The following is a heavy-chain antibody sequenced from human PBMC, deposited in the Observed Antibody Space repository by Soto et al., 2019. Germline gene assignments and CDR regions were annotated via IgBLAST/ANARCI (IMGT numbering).Heavy chain of an antibody. Sequence: QITLKESGPTMVTPRQTLALICTFPGFSLTTDGVGVSWIRQPPGKALEWLALISWDDDKRYNSSLKNRLTITKDTSKNHVFLTFTNMAPVDTASYYGAHHHFGWGDGCDVWGQGTMVTVSS. CDR2: ISWDDDK. D-gene: IGHD6-19*01. V-gene: IGHV2-5*02. CDR1: GFSLTTDGVG. CDR3: AHHHFGWGDGCDV. J-gene: IGHJ3*01.